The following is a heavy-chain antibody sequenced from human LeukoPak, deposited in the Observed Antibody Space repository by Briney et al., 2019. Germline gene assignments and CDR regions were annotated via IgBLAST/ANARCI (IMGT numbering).Heavy chain of an antibody. CDR1: GYTFTGYY. D-gene: IGHD3-22*01. CDR2: INPNSGGT. V-gene: IGHV1-2*02. J-gene: IGHJ4*02. Sequence: GASVKVSCKASGYTFTGYYMHWVRQAPGQGLEWMGWINPNSGGTNYAQKFQGRVTMTRDTSISTAYMELSSLRSEDTAVYYCASKYYDSSGYYELDYWGQGTLVTVSS. CDR3: ASKYYDSSGYYELDY.